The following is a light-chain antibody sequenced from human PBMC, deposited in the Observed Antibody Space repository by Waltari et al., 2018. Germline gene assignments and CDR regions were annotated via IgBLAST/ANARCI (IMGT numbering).Light chain of an antibody. CDR2: GSA. CDR3: QQYDNCPRT. Sequence: ENVMPQSPTELSVSIGERGTLSCRARESVRGNVAWYLQKPGQAPSLLLYGSATRATGIPARFTGSGSGTEFTLTISSLQPEDIGIYYCQQYDNCPRTFGQGTRMEIK. V-gene: IGKV3-15*01. CDR1: ESVRGN. J-gene: IGKJ1*01.